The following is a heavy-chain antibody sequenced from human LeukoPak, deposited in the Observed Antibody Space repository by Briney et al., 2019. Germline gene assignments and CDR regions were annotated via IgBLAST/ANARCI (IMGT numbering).Heavy chain of an antibody. D-gene: IGHD4-11*01. V-gene: IGHV1-18*01. CDR3: ARERLHQDHYYYMDV. Sequence: GASVKVSCKASGYTFTSYGISWVRQAPGQGLEWMGWISAYNGNTNYAQKLQGRVTMTTDTSTNTAYMELRSLRSDDTAVYYCARERLHQDHYYYMDVWGKGTTVTVSS. CDR2: ISAYNGNT. J-gene: IGHJ6*03. CDR1: GYTFTSYG.